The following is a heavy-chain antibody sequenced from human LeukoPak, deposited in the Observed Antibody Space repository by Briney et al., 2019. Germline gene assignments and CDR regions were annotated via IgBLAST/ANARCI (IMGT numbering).Heavy chain of an antibody. CDR3: ARGTGIAPFDY. V-gene: IGHV4-59*08. CDR2: MYHTGHT. J-gene: IGHJ4*02. Sequence: SETLSLTCNVSGGSISNYYWSWIRQPPGKGLEWIGYMYHTGHTMYNSSLKSRVTMSLDTSKNHFSLRLSSVTAADTAVYYCARGTGIAPFDYWGQGTLVTVSS. CDR1: GGSISNYY. D-gene: IGHD1-1*01.